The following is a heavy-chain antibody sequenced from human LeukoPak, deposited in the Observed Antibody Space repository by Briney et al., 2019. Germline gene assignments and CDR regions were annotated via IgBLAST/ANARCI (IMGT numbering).Heavy chain of an antibody. CDR1: GYTFTSYG. CDR3: ARLGFGELLTAAFDY. D-gene: IGHD3-10*01. Sequence: ASVKVSCKASGYTFTSYGISWVRQAPGQGLEWMGWISAYNGNTNYAQKLQGRVTMTTDTSTSTAYMELRSLRSDDTAVYYCARLGFGELLTAAFDYWGQGTLVTVSS. V-gene: IGHV1-18*01. CDR2: ISAYNGNT. J-gene: IGHJ4*02.